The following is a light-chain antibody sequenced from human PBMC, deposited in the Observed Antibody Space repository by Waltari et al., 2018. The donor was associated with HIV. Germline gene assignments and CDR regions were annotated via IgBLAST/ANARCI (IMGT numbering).Light chain of an antibody. CDR3: AAWDDSLNGVV. J-gene: IGLJ2*01. Sequence: QSVLTQPPSASGTPGQRVTISCSGSSSNIGSNTVNWYQQLPGTAPKLLIYRNNQRPSGVPARFSGSKSVTSASLAISGLQSEDEADYYCAAWDDSLNGVVFGGGTKRTVL. CDR2: RNN. V-gene: IGLV1-44*01. CDR1: SSNIGSNT.